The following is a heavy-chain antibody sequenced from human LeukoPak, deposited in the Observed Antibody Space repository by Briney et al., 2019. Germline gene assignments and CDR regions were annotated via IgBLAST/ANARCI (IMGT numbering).Heavy chain of an antibody. CDR1: GFTFSSDA. D-gene: IGHD5-18*01. Sequence: SGGSLRLSCAASGFTFSSDAMSWVRQAPGKGLEWVSAISGSGGSTYYADSVKGRFTISRDNSKNSLYLQMNSLRAEDTAVYYCAKIAQLWLQFLDYWGQGTLVTVSS. J-gene: IGHJ4*02. CDR2: ISGSGGST. CDR3: AKIAQLWLQFLDY. V-gene: IGHV3-23*01.